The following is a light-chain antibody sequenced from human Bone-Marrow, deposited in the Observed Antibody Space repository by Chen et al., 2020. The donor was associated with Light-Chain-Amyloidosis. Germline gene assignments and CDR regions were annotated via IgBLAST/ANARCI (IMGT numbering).Light chain of an antibody. CDR3: QRHNSAGFT. CDR2: AAS. J-gene: IGKJ3*01. CDR1: KGISKY. Sequence: DIQLTQSPSSLSASVGDRVTTTCRESKGISKYLAWYQQKPGKVPKLLIYAASALQSGVPSRFSGSGSGTDFTLTISSLQPEDVATYYCQRHNSAGFTFGPGTKVDIK. V-gene: IGKV1-27*01.